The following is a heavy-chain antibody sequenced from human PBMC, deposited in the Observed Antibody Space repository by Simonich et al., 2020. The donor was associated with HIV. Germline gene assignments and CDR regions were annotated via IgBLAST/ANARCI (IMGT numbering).Heavy chain of an antibody. J-gene: IGHJ1*01. CDR1: GYTFTSYG. D-gene: IGHD6-6*01. V-gene: IGHV1-18*01. CDR3: ARDPEQLVRAEYFQH. Sequence: QVQLVRSGAEVRNPGASVKVPCKASGYTFTSYGINWVRQAPGQGLEWLGWIITYNTNPHDDQNLQDRVTITADKSTSTAYMDLRSLSSDDTALYYCARDPEQLVRAEYFQHWGQGTLVTVSS. CDR2: IITYNTNP.